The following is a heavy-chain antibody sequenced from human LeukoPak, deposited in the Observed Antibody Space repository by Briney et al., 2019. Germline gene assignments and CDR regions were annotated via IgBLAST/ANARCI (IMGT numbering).Heavy chain of an antibody. Sequence: ASVKVSCKVSGYIFSELSMHWVRQAPGQGLEWMGGFNPEDGETFYAQKFQGRVNMTEDTSTDTAYMELSSLSYDDTAVYYCATAGVLEMATINDAFDIWGQGTMVTVSS. CDR1: GYIFSELS. V-gene: IGHV1-24*01. CDR3: ATAGVLEMATINDAFDI. CDR2: FNPEDGET. J-gene: IGHJ3*02. D-gene: IGHD5-24*01.